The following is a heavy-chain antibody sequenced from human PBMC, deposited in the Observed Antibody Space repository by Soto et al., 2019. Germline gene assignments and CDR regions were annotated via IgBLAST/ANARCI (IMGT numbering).Heavy chain of an antibody. J-gene: IGHJ4*02. V-gene: IGHV3-21*06. CDR1: GFTFTRYS. CDR2: IISTTNYI. Sequence: EVQLVESGGGLVKPGGSLRLSCAASGFTFTRYSMNWVRQAPGKGLEWVSSIISTTNYIYYGAAMKGRFTISSDNAKNSLYLEMNSRRDEDTAFYYCARESEDLTSNFDYWGQGTLVTVSS. CDR3: ARESEDLTSNFDY.